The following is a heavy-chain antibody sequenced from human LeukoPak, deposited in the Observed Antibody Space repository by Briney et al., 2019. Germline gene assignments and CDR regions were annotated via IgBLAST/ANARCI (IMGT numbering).Heavy chain of an antibody. CDR3: ARGLAHGGIANWFDP. V-gene: IGHV4-39*06. D-gene: IGHD2-21*01. CDR1: GGSLNSFSHY. Sequence: PSETLSLTCSVPGGSLNSFSHYWAWIRQPPGKGLEWIGCIFSSGSTYYNPSLQSRFTFSLDKSNNHFALKLTSLTAADTAVYYCARGLAHGGIANWFDPWGQGTLVTVSS. CDR2: IFSSGST. J-gene: IGHJ5*02.